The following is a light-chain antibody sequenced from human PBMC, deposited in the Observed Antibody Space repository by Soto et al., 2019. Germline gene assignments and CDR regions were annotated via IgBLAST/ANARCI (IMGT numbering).Light chain of an antibody. CDR1: YSNVGNNF. CDR3: ATWDTRLSAVV. Sequence: QSVLTQPPPMSAAPGQKVTISCSGSYSNVGNNFVSWYQQFPGTAPKLLIFDNSQRPSGIPDRFFGSKSGSSATLGLTGPQTGDEAVYYCATWDTRLSAVVFGGGTKLTVL. CDR2: DNS. V-gene: IGLV1-51*01. J-gene: IGLJ2*01.